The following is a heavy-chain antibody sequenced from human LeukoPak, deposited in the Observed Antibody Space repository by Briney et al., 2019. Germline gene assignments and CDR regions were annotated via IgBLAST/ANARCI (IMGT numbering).Heavy chain of an antibody. D-gene: IGHD5/OR15-5a*01. J-gene: IGHJ4*02. CDR1: GDSVSSNNAA. CDR2: TYYRSKWYS. Sequence: SQTFSLTCVTSGDSVSSNNAAWNWIRQSPSRGLEWLGRTYYRSKWYSDYAVSLKSRITINSDTSKNHFSLQLNSVTPEDTAVYFCVRDASRVLDYWGQGTLVTVSS. V-gene: IGHV6-1*01. CDR3: VRDASRVLDY.